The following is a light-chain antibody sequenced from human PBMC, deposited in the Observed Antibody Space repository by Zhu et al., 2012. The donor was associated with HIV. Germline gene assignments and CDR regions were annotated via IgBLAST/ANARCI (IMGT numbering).Light chain of an antibody. J-gene: IGKJ5*01. V-gene: IGKV3-11*01. CDR2: AAS. CDR1: QSVSNY. CDR3: QQRTNWPPIT. Sequence: IVLTQSPAILSLSPGERVTLSCRASQSVSNYLAWYQQKYGQPPRLLIYAASKRASGIPARFSGSGSGTDFTLTISSLEPEDSAVYYCQQRTNWPPITFGQETRLDIK.